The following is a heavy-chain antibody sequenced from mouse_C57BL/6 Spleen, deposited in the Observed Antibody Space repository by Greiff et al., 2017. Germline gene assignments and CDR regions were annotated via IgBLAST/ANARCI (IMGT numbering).Heavy chain of an antibody. CDR1: GYTFTSYG. V-gene: IGHV1-81*01. D-gene: IGHD1-1*01. Sequence: QVQLQQSGAELARPGASVKLSCKASGYTFTSYGISWVKQRTGQGLEWIGEIYPRSGNTYYNEKFKGKATLTADKSSSTAYMELRSLTSEDSAVYFCASPSTTVVATPFDYWGQGTTLTVSS. CDR2: IYPRSGNT. J-gene: IGHJ2*01. CDR3: ASPSTTVVATPFDY.